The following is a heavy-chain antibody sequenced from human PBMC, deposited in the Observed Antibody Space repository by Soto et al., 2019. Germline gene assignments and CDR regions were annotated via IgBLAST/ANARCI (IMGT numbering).Heavy chain of an antibody. CDR2: ISYDGSDK. Sequence: QLQLVEAGGGVVQPGRSLRLSCAASGFPFTSYGMHWVREGPDKGLEWVAIISYDGSDKYYADSVKGRFTISRDNSKNHQYLQMNRLRPEDTALYYGVGGQYYFDYRGQGTLVIVSS. CDR1: GFPFTSYG. CDR3: VGGQYYFDY. D-gene: IGHD3-10*01. J-gene: IGHJ4*02. V-gene: IGHV3-30*03.